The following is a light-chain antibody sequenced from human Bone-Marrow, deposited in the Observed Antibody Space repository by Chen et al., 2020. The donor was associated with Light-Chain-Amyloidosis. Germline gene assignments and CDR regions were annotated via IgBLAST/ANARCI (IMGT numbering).Light chain of an antibody. CDR3: QQYLTTPQT. Sequence: DIVMKQSPDSVALSPGERAIIMCKSSQSLLYKSNDKNYVAWFQQKAGQPPKLLIYWAFMRQFGVPDRFRGSGSGTDFTLTISNLQAEDVAVYFCQQYLTTPQTFGQGTRVEI. CDR1: QSLLYKSNDKNY. V-gene: IGKV4-1*01. J-gene: IGKJ1*01. CDR2: WAF.